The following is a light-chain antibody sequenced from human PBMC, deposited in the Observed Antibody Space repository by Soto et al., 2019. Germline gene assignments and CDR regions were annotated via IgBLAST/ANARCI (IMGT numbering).Light chain of an antibody. Sequence: IRMSQSQYSLSASVEDRVTITCRASQSISSYLNWYQQKPGKAPKLLIYAASSLQSGVPSRFSGSGSGTDFTLSISSLQPEDFATYYCQQSYITPKTFGQVTKADIK. CDR3: QQSYITPKT. CDR2: AAS. J-gene: IGKJ1*01. V-gene: IGKV1-39*01. CDR1: QSISSY.